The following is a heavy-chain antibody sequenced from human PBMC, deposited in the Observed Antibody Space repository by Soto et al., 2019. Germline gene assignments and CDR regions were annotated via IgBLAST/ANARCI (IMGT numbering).Heavy chain of an antibody. Sequence: QVQLVQSGAEVKKPGASVKVSCKASGYTFTSYYMHWVRQAPGQGLEWMGIINPSGGSTSYAQKFRVRDTMTRDTSMITVYVELRSLRSEDRGVYYCSRGGRSSGYGGYFDYWGQGTLVTVSS. V-gene: IGHV1-46*01. J-gene: IGHJ4*02. CDR1: GYTFTSYY. CDR3: SRGGRSSGYGGYFDY. D-gene: IGHD5-12*01. CDR2: INPSGGST.